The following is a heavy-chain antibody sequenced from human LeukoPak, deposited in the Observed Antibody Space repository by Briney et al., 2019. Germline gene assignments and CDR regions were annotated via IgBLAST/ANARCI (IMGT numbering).Heavy chain of an antibody. CDR2: ISGSGGST. V-gene: IGHV3-23*01. Sequence: GGSLRLSCAASGFTFSSYAMSLVRQAPGKGLEWVSAISGSGGSTYYADSVKGRVTISRANPKNTLYLQMNSLRAEDTAVYYCAKTGYNSSWYRNWFNPWGQGTLVTVSS. CDR1: GFTFSSYA. D-gene: IGHD6-13*01. J-gene: IGHJ5*02. CDR3: AKTGYNSSWYRNWFNP.